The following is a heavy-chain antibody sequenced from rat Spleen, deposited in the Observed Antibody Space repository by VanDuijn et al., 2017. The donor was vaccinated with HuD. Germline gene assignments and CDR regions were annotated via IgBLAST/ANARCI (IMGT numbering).Heavy chain of an antibody. J-gene: IGHJ2*01. CDR2: ISYEGRNT. CDR3: ARHGLGEDY. CDR1: GFTFSDYY. V-gene: IGHV5-22*01. D-gene: IGHD5-1*01. Sequence: EVQLVETGGGLVQPGRSLKLSCVASGFTFSDYYMAWVRQAPKKGLEWVASISYEGRNTYYGDSVKGRFTISRDNAKTTLYLQMDSLRSEDTATYYCARHGLGEDYWGQGVMVTVSS.